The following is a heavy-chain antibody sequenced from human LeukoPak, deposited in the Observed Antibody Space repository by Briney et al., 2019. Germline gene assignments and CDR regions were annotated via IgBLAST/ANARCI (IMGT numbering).Heavy chain of an antibody. CDR2: IYHSGSI. D-gene: IGHD4-17*01. Sequence: SESLSLTCTVSGGSISSGGYYWSWIRQPPGKGLEWIGYIYHSGSIYYNPSLKSRVTISVDRSKNQFSLKLSSVTAADTAVYYCAREGSENGDYEWHDYFDYWGQGTLVTVSS. J-gene: IGHJ4*02. V-gene: IGHV4-30-2*01. CDR3: AREGSENGDYEWHDYFDY. CDR1: GGSISSGGYY.